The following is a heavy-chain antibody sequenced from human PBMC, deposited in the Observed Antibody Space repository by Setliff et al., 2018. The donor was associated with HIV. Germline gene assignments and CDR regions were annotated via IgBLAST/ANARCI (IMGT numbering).Heavy chain of an antibody. CDR3: ARSYGNYETDNWFDP. J-gene: IGHJ5*02. Sequence: PSETLSLTCAVYGASFSDYYWTWIRQSPGKGLEWIGEINHSGDTNYNPSLKSRVTLSVDLSKNQFSLNLTSVSAADTAVCYCARSYGNYETDNWFDPWGHGILVTVSS. V-gene: IGHV4-34*01. CDR1: GASFSDYY. CDR2: INHSGDT. D-gene: IGHD3-3*01.